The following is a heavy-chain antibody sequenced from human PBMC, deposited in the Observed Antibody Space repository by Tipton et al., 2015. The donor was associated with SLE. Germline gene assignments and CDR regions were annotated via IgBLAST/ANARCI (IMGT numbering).Heavy chain of an antibody. CDR3: ALGVVSARGYFDY. Sequence: QVQLVQSGSELKKPGASVTVSCKASGYTFNSYDISWVRQAPGQGLEWMGWISAYNGNTNYAQRLQGRVSMTTDTSTNTAYMELRSLRSDDTAVYYCALGVVSARGYFDYWGQGTLVTVSS. D-gene: IGHD2-15*01. CDR2: ISAYNGNT. CDR1: GYTFNSYD. V-gene: IGHV1-18*01. J-gene: IGHJ4*02.